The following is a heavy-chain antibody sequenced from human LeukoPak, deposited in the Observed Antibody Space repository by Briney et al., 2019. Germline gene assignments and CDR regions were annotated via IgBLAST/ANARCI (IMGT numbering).Heavy chain of an antibody. V-gene: IGHV4-59*01. CDR2: MYHSGIT. CDR3: ARESNCSGGSCPKNNWFDP. J-gene: IGHJ5*02. Sequence: SETLSLTCTVPGDSISSYYWSWIRQTPGKGLEWIGYMYHSGITKYNPSLKSRVTISVDTSKNQFSLKLSSVTAADTAVYYCARESNCSGGSCPKNNWFDPWGQGTLVTVSS. D-gene: IGHD2-15*01. CDR1: GDSISSYY.